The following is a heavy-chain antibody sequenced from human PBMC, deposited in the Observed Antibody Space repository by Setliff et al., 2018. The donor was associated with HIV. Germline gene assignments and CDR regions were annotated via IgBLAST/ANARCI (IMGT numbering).Heavy chain of an antibody. CDR3: ARGGTHYDFWSGYRLGYFDF. CDR2: INTNTGNP. Sequence: ASVKVSCKASGYSFADYAMNWVRQAPRQGLEWMGYINTNTGNPTYAQGFTGRFVFSFDTSVTTAYLQITGLRTGDTAVYFCARGGTHYDFWSGYRLGYFDFWGRGTLVTVSS. D-gene: IGHD3-3*01. V-gene: IGHV7-4-1*02. CDR1: GYSFADYA. J-gene: IGHJ2*01.